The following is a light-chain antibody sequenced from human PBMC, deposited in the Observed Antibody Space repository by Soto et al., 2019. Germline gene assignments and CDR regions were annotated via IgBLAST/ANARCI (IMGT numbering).Light chain of an antibody. CDR1: QSISSW. CDR2: AAS. Sequence: DIQMTQSPSTLSASVGDRVTITCRASQSISSWLAWYQQKPGKAPNLLIYAASSLQSGVPSRFSGSGSETDFTLTISSRQPEDFATYYCHQSYSTSWTFGQGTKVDIK. V-gene: IGKV1-39*01. CDR3: HQSYSTSWT. J-gene: IGKJ1*01.